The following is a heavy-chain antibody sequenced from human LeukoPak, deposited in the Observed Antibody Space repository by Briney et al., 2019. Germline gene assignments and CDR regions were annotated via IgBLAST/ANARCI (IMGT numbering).Heavy chain of an antibody. V-gene: IGHV3-23*01. Sequence: GGSLRLSCAASGFTFNSYAMSWVRQAPGKGLEWVSGISGSGRGGSTYYADSVKGRFTISRDNSKNTLYLQMNSLRAEDTAVYYCAKDPKGSRYSSGWYYFDYWGQGTLVTVSS. J-gene: IGHJ4*02. D-gene: IGHD6-19*01. CDR2: ISGSGRGGST. CDR3: AKDPKGSRYSSGWYYFDY. CDR1: GFTFNSYA.